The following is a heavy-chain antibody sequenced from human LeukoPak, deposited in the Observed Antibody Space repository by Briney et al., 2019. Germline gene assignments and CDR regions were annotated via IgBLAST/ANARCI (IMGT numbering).Heavy chain of an antibody. J-gene: IGHJ4*02. D-gene: IGHD4-23*01. Sequence: PGGSLRLSCAASGFTFSSYSMNWVRQAPGKGLEWVSYISSSSSTIYYADSVKGRFTISRDNAKNSLYLQMNSLRAEDTAVHYCARGRTVVTTCFDYWGQGTLVTVSS. CDR1: GFTFSSYS. CDR3: ARGRTVVTTCFDY. V-gene: IGHV3-48*01. CDR2: ISSSSSTI.